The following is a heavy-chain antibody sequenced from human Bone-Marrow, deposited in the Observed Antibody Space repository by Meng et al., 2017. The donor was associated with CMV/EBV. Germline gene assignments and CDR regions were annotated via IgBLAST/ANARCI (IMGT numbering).Heavy chain of an antibody. V-gene: IGHV4-34*01. CDR1: GGSFSGYY. J-gene: IGHJ6*02. CDR3: SRRYYYYGMDV. CDR2: INHSGST. Sequence: SETLSLTCAVYGGSFSGYYWSWIRQPPGQGLEWNGEINHSGSTNYNPSLKSRVTISVDTSKNQFSLTLSSVTAADTAVYYCSRRYYYYGMDVWGQGTTVTVSS.